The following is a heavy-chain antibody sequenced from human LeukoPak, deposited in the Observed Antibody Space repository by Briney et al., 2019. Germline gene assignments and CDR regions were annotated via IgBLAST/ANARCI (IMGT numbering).Heavy chain of an antibody. CDR1: GFTFSDYY. CDR2: ISSSGSTI. J-gene: IGHJ4*02. CDR3: ASYPQYYTGEDYFDY. D-gene: IGHD2-2*02. V-gene: IGHV3-11*01. Sequence: SGGSLRLSCAASGFTFSDYYMSWIRQAPGKGLEWVSYISSSGSTIYYADSVKGRFTISRDNAKNSLYLQMNSLRAEDTAVYYCASYPQYYTGEDYFDYWGQGTLVTVSS.